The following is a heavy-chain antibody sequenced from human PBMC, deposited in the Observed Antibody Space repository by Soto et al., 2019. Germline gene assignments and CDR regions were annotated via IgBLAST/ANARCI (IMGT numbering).Heavy chain of an antibody. Sequence: FADFCIRLVRKMPGKGLEWMGRIDPSDSYTNYSPSFHGHVTISADKSISTAYLQWSSLKASDTVMYYCTRNGHYSYGMDVWGQGIMVTV. CDR1: FADFC. CDR3: TRNGHYSYGMDV. J-gene: IGHJ6*01. CDR2: IDPSDSYT. V-gene: IGHV5-10-1*01. D-gene: IGHD2-8*01.